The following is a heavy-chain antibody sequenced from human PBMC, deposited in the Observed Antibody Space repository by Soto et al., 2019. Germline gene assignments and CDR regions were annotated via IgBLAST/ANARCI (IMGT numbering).Heavy chain of an antibody. V-gene: IGHV4-34*01. CDR3: ARGPADVSPTPFEF. Sequence: PSETLSLTCAVSGGSFRSFYWSLIRQPPGRGPDWLAQINHSGRTSYTPSLKSRLTLSVDTSNKQFSLNLRSVPAADTAVYYCARGPADVSPTPFEFWGQGTLVTVSS. CDR1: GGSFRSFY. D-gene: IGHD3-10*02. J-gene: IGHJ4*02. CDR2: INHSGRT.